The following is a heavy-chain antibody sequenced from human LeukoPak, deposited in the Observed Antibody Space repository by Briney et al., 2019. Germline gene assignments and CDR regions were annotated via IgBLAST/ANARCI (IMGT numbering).Heavy chain of an antibody. D-gene: IGHD6-6*01. V-gene: IGHV4-39*01. CDR3: XXXXXXAXPDS. Sequence: SETLSLTCTVSGGSISSSGYSWGWIRQPPGKGLEWIGSDFYGGSTYYNPSLKSRVTISEDTSKNQLSLKLTSVTAADTAVYXXXXXXXXAXPDSWGQGTLVTVSS. CDR1: GGSISSSGYS. J-gene: IGHJ5*01. CDR2: DFYGGST.